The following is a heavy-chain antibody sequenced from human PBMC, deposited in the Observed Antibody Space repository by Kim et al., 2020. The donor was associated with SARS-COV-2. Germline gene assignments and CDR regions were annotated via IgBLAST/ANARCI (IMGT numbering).Heavy chain of an antibody. V-gene: IGHV3-23*01. J-gene: IGHJ4*02. CDR3: AKEALLWFGESVGDC. Sequence: YYSDCVEDRFTLARDNAKDPRYLQMNSLRAEDTAVYYCAKEALLWFGESVGDCWGQGTLVTVSS. D-gene: IGHD3-10*01.